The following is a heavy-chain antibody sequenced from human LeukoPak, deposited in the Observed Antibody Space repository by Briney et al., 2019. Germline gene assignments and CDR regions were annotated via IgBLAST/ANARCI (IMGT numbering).Heavy chain of an antibody. D-gene: IGHD6-19*01. CDR2: IKQDGSEK. J-gene: IGHJ1*01. CDR3: ATGYSSGWYFYFQH. Sequence: GGSLRLSCEASGLTFNKYWMTWVRQAPGKGLEWVANIKQDGSEKNYVDSVKGRFTISRDNAKNSLSLRMNSLSAEDTAVYCCATGYSSGWYFYFQHWGQGSLVSVSS. CDR1: GLTFNKYW. V-gene: IGHV3-7*01.